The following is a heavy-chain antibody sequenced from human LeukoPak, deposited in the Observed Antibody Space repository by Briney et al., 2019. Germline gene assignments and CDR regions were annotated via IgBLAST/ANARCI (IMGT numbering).Heavy chain of an antibody. V-gene: IGHV1-46*01. CDR2: INPSGGST. D-gene: IGHD3-22*01. J-gene: IGHJ4*02. CDR1: GYTFTSYY. CDR3: ARDSSGYQRFGY. Sequence: ASVKVYCKASGYTFTSYYMHWVRQAPGQGLEWMGIINPSGGSTSYAQKFQGRVTMTRDTSISTAYMELSRLRSDDTAVYYCARDSSGYQRFGYWGQGTLVTVSS.